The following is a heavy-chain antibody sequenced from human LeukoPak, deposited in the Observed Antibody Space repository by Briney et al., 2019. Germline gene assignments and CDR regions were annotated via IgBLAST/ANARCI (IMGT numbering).Heavy chain of an antibody. Sequence: GASVKVSCKASGYTFTGYYMHWVRQAPGQGLEWMGWINPNSGGTNYAQKFQGRVTITADKSTSTAYMELSSLRSEDTAVYYCARAPAYGSGSYFVVTATSDHAFDIWGQGTMVTVSS. D-gene: IGHD3-10*01. CDR3: ARAPAYGSGSYFVVTATSDHAFDI. J-gene: IGHJ3*02. CDR1: GYTFTGYY. V-gene: IGHV1-2*02. CDR2: INPNSGGT.